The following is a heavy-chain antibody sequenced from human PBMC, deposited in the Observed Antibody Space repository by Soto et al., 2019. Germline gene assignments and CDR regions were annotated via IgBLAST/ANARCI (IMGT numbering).Heavy chain of an antibody. D-gene: IGHD1-26*01. Sequence: QVQLQESGPGLVKPSETLSLTCTVSGGSISSYYWSWIRQPPGKGLEWIGYIYYSGSTNYNPSLKSLDTISVDTPKNQFSLKRSAVTAADTAVYNCARRYCGTLDYWGQGTLVPVSS. J-gene: IGHJ4*02. V-gene: IGHV4-59*08. CDR2: IYYSGST. CDR1: GGSISSYY. CDR3: ARRYCGTLDY.